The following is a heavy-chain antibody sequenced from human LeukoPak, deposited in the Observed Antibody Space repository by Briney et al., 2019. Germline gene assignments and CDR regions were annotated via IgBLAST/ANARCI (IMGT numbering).Heavy chain of an antibody. CDR1: GFTFSSYW. J-gene: IGHJ6*03. D-gene: IGHD6-6*01. Sequence: GGSLRLSCAASGFTFSSYWMSWVRQAPGKGLEWVANIKQDGREKYYVDSVKGRFTISRDNAKNSLYLQMNSLRAEDTALYYCARGRYSSSWDNYYYMDVWGKGTTVTVSS. CDR3: ARGRYSSSWDNYYYMDV. CDR2: IKQDGREK. V-gene: IGHV3-7*03.